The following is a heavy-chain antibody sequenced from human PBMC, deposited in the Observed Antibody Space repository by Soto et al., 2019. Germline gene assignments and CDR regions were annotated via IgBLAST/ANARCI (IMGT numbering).Heavy chain of an antibody. CDR3: ARHPLAGSYDFRYFDF. V-gene: IGHV4-39*01. D-gene: IGHD3-3*01. Sequence: QLQLQETGPGLLKPSETLSLTCTVSGGSIGSSSYYWGWIRQPPGKGLEWIGSIYYNGNTYYNPSLKSRVTISVDTSKNQFSLRLSSVTAADTAVYYCARHPLAGSYDFRYFDFWSQGSLVSVSS. J-gene: IGHJ4*02. CDR2: IYYNGNT. CDR1: GGSIGSSSYY.